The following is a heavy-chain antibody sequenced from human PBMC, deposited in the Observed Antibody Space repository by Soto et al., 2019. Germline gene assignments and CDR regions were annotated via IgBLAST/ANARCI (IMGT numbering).Heavy chain of an antibody. Sequence: GGSLRLSCAASGFNFDDYAMHWVRQAPGKGLEWVSGLSWNSGSIGYADSVKGRFNISRDHAKKSLFLQMSSLRSEDTALYYCARGMTGTLRGPIDYWGPGTLVTVSS. CDR1: GFNFDDYA. CDR3: ARGMTGTLRGPIDY. D-gene: IGHD1-1*01. CDR2: LSWNSGSI. V-gene: IGHV3-9*01. J-gene: IGHJ4*02.